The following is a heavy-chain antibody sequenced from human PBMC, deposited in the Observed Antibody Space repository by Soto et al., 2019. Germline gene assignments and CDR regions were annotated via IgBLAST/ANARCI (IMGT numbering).Heavy chain of an antibody. Sequence: GASVKVSCKASGFTFTSSAMQWVRQARGQRLEWIGWIVVGSGNTNYAQKFQERVTITRDMSTSTAYMELSSLRSEDTAVYYCAAGYCSSTSCYTPLGYYYYYMDVWGKGTTVTVSS. CDR3: AAGYCSSTSCYTPLGYYYYYMDV. J-gene: IGHJ6*03. CDR2: IVVGSGNT. CDR1: GFTFTSSA. D-gene: IGHD2-2*02. V-gene: IGHV1-58*02.